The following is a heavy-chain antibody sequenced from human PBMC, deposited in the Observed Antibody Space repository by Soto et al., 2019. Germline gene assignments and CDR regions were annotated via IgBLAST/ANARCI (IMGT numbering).Heavy chain of an antibody. CDR2: ITGGAGST. J-gene: IGHJ4*02. CDR3: AKKEKTPNL. Sequence: GGSLRLSCAASGITFSSYDMIWVRQAPGKGLEWVSSITGGAGSTYYADSVRGRFTISRDDSKNTLYLQMNSLRAEDAAIYYCAKKEKTPNLWGQGTLVTVSS. D-gene: IGHD2-15*01. V-gene: IGHV3-23*01. CDR1: GITFSSYD.